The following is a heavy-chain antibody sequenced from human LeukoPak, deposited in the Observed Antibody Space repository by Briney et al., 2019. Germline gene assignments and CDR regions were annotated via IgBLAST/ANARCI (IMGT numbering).Heavy chain of an antibody. V-gene: IGHV4-34*01. J-gene: IGHJ4*02. CDR1: GGSFSGYY. CDR2: INHSGGT. D-gene: IGHD2-15*01. CDR3: ARVGCSGGSCYSYYFDY. Sequence: PSETLSLTCAVYGGSFSGYYWSWIRQPPGKGLEWIGEINHSGGTNYNPSLKSRVTISVDTSKNQFSLKLSSVTAADTAVYYCARVGCSGGSCYSYYFDYWGQGTLVTVSS.